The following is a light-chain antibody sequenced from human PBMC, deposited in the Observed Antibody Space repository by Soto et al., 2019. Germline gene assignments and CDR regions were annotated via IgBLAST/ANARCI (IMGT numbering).Light chain of an antibody. CDR1: TGGVTSGHY. Sequence: QAVVTQEPSLTVSPGGTVTLTCASSTGGVTSGHYPHWLQQKPGQAPRTLIYDTSNTHSWTPARFSGSLLGDKAALTLSGAQAEDEAENYCSLYYSDFRVFGGGTKVTVL. V-gene: IGLV7-46*01. J-gene: IGLJ3*02. CDR2: DTS. CDR3: SLYYSDFRV.